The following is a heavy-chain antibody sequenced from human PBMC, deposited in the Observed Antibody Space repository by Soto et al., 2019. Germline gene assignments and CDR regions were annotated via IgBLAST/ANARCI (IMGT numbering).Heavy chain of an antibody. J-gene: IGHJ4*02. D-gene: IGHD2-8*02. CDR3: ARDKITGLFDY. V-gene: IGHV4-34*01. Sequence: QVQLQQWGAGLLKPSETLSLTCAVYGGSFSGYYGTWIRQPPGTGLEWIGEINHSGGTNYNPSLKSRVTISVDTSKNQFSLKLTSVTAADTAVYYCARDKITGLFDYWGQGTLVTVSS. CDR2: INHSGGT. CDR1: GGSFSGYY.